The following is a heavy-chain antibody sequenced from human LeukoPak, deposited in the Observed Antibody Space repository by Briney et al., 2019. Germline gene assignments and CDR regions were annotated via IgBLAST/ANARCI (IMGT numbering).Heavy chain of an antibody. CDR1: GGSISSGGYY. J-gene: IGHJ4*02. Sequence: SQTLSLTCTVSGGSISSGGYYWSWIRQPPGKGLEWIGYIYHSGSTYYNPSLKSRVTISVDRSKNQFSLKLSSVTAADTAVYYCARVYDSSGFDYFDYWGQGTLVTVSS. D-gene: IGHD3-22*01. V-gene: IGHV4-30-2*01. CDR2: IYHSGST. CDR3: ARVYDSSGFDYFDY.